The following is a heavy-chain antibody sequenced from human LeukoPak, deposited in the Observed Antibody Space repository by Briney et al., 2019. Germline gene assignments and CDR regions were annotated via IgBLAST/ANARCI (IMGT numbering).Heavy chain of an antibody. CDR2: IWYDGSNN. CDR3: AREGNSGYDWNY. Sequence: PGRSLRLSCAASGFTFSSYGMHWVRQCPGKGLEWVAVIWYDGSNNHYADSVKGRFTISRDNSKNTLYLQMNSLRAEDTAVYYCAREGNSGYDWNYWGQGTLVTVSS. V-gene: IGHV3-33*01. D-gene: IGHD5-12*01. CDR1: GFTFSSYG. J-gene: IGHJ4*02.